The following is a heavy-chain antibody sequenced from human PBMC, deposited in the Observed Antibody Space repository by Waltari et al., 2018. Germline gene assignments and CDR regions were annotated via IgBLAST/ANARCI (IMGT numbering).Heavy chain of an antibody. J-gene: IGHJ1*01. CDR1: GFTFSSYW. Sequence: EVQLVESGGGLVQPGGSLRLSCAASGFTFSSYWMHWVRQAPGKGLVWGSRMRNDGSSTTYADSGKGRFTISRDNARNTLYLQMNSLRDEDTAVYYCTRGGVVGGFADFQHWGQGTLVTVSS. CDR3: TRGGVVGGFADFQH. V-gene: IGHV3-74*01. CDR2: MRNDGSST. D-gene: IGHD1-26*01.